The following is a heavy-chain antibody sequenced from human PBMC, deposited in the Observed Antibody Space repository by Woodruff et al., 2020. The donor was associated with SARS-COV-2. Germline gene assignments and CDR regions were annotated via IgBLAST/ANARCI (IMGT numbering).Heavy chain of an antibody. J-gene: IGHJ6*03. V-gene: IGHV1-24*01. Sequence: GYTFTSYAMNWVRQAPGKGLEWMGGFDPEDGETIYAQKFQGRVTMTEDTSTDTAYMELSSLRSEDTAVYYCATVGYSYGIAYYYYYMDVWG. CDR3: ATVGYSYGIAYYYYYMDV. D-gene: IGHD5-18*01. CDR2: FDPEDGET. CDR1: GYTFTSYA.